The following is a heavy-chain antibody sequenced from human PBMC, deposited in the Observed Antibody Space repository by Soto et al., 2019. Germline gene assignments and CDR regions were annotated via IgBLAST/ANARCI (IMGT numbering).Heavy chain of an antibody. CDR2: IYYSGST. D-gene: IGHD5-12*01. J-gene: IGHJ4*02. Sequence: QVQLQESGPGLVKPSQTLSLTCTVSGGSISSGGYYWRWIRQHPGKGLEWIGYIYYSGSTYYNPSLESRVTISLDTSKKQFSLNLSSVTAADTAVYYCARARRDGYNYFDSWGQGTLVTVSS. CDR1: GGSISSGGYY. CDR3: ARARRDGYNYFDS. V-gene: IGHV4-31*03.